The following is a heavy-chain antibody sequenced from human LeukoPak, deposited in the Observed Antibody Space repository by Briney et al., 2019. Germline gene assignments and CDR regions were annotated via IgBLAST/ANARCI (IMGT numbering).Heavy chain of an antibody. D-gene: IGHD3-22*01. Sequence: PGGSLRLSCAASGFAFSDYEMNWVRQAPGKGLEWVSFVSSSGLTDYYADSVKGRFIISKDNAKNLLYLEMNNLRAEDTAVYYCARDLRAKRYFYDSSGSSAYWGQGTLVTVSS. J-gene: IGHJ4*02. V-gene: IGHV3-48*03. CDR2: VSSSGLTD. CDR3: ARDLRAKRYFYDSSGSSAY. CDR1: GFAFSDYE.